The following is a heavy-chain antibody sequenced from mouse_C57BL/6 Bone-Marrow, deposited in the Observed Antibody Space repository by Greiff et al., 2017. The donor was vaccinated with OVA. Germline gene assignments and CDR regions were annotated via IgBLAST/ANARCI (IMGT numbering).Heavy chain of an antibody. CDR2: ISYSGST. V-gene: IGHV3-1*01. Sequence: EVKLMESGPGMVKPSQSLSLTCTVTGYSITSGYDWHWIRHFPGNQLEWMGYISYSGSTNYNPSLKSRISITHDTSKNHFFLKLNSVTTEDTATYYCARDKTTPPNYVWFAYWGQGTLVTVSA. CDR1: GYSITSGYD. D-gene: IGHD1-1*01. CDR3: ARDKTTPPNYVWFAY. J-gene: IGHJ3*01.